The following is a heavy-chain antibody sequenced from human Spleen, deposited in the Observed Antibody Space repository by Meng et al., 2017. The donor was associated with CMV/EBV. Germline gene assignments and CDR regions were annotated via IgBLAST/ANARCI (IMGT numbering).Heavy chain of an antibody. J-gene: IGHJ4*02. CDR1: GASVSSGTYY. CDR3: ARDAWSPSWYGLDY. V-gene: IGHV4-61*01. D-gene: IGHD6-13*01. CDR2: IYTSGST. Sequence: SETLSLTCTVSGASVSSGTYYWSWIRQPPGKGLEWIGYIYTSGSTKYNPSLKSRVTISADTSQNQFSLNLRSVSAADTAVYYCARDAWSPSWYGLDYWGQGTLVTVSS.